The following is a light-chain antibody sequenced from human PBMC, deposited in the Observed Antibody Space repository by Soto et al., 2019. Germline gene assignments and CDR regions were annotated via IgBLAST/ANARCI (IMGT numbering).Light chain of an antibody. J-gene: IGKJ2*01. CDR3: HQYASSNHS. CDR2: DAS. Sequence: EIVLTQSPCTLSLSPGERATLSCRASQSVRNNYLAWYQQKPGQAPRLLISDASSRATGIPDRFSGSGSGTDFTLAISRLEPEDFALYYCHQYASSNHSFGQGTKLEIK. CDR1: QSVRNNY. V-gene: IGKV3-20*01.